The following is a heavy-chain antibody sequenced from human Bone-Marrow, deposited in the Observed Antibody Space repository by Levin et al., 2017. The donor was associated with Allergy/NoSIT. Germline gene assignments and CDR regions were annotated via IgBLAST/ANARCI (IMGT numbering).Heavy chain of an antibody. Sequence: SETLSLTCTVSGGSISSSSYYWGWIRQPPGKGLEWIGSIYYSGSTYYNPSLKSRVTISVDTSKNQFSLKLSSVTAADTAVYYCARRSIAARRDYWGQGTLVTVSS. CDR1: GGSISSSSYY. CDR3: ARRSIAARRDY. D-gene: IGHD6-6*01. CDR2: IYYSGST. V-gene: IGHV4-39*01. J-gene: IGHJ4*02.